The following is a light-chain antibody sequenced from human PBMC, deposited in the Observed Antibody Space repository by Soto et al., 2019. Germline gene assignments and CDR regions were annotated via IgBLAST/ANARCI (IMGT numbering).Light chain of an antibody. CDR3: SSYTRSRTVL. Sequence: QSALTQPASVSGSPGQSITISCTGTNSDVGAYNYVSWYQQHPDKVPKLIIHDVSNRPSGVSNRFSGSKSDKTASLTISGLQAEDEADYYCSSYTRSRTVLFGGGTKLTVL. J-gene: IGLJ2*01. V-gene: IGLV2-14*01. CDR1: NSDVGAYNY. CDR2: DVS.